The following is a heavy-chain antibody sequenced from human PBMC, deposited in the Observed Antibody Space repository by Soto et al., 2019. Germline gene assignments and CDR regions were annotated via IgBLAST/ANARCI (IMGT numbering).Heavy chain of an antibody. Sequence: SETLSLTCTVYGDSISTGSSYWGWVRQPPEKGLEWIGSFYYSRDTHYNPSLKSRATISVDTSQNQFSPKLSSVTAADRAVYYCARHLGPTGPNYRGQGILVTVSS. CDR2: FYYSRDT. CDR1: GDSISTGSSY. CDR3: ARHLGPTGPNY. J-gene: IGHJ4*02. V-gene: IGHV4-39*01. D-gene: IGHD1-26*01.